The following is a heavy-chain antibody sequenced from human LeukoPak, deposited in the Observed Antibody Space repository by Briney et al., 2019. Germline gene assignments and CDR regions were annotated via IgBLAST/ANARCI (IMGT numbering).Heavy chain of an antibody. D-gene: IGHD3-10*01. CDR1: GYTFTSYY. CDR3: ARAPPNSGSYYRLHSWFDP. V-gene: IGHV1-46*01. J-gene: IGHJ5*02. Sequence: GASVKVSCKASGYTFTSYYMHWVRQAPGQGLEWMGIINPSGGSTSYAQKFQGRVTMTRDTSTSTVYMELSSLRSDDTAFYYCARAPPNSGSYYRLHSWFDPWGQGALVTVSS. CDR2: INPSGGST.